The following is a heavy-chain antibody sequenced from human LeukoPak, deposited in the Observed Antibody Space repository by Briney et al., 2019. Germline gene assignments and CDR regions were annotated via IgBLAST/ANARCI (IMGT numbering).Heavy chain of an antibody. D-gene: IGHD6-19*01. CDR3: ARLEVAGINDY. CDR1: GGSISSSSYY. Sequence: SETLSLTCTVSGGSISSSSYYWGWIRQPPGKGLEWTGSIYYSGGTYYNPSLKSRVTISVDTSKNQFSLKLSSVTAADTAVYYCARLEVAGINDYWGQGTLVTVSS. J-gene: IGHJ4*02. CDR2: IYYSGGT. V-gene: IGHV4-39*01.